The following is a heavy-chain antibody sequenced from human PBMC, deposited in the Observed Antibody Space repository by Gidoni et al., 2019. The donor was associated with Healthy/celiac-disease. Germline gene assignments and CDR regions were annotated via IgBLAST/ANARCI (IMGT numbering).Heavy chain of an antibody. J-gene: IGHJ4*02. CDR3: ARGRYSGYDFDY. CDR1: GGPLSSGGYY. CDR2: IYYSGST. V-gene: IGHV4-31*03. Sequence: QVQLQESGPGLVKPSQTLSLTRTFPGGPLSSGGYYWSWIRQHPGKGLEWIGYIYYSGSTYYNPSLKSRVTISVDTSKNQFSLKLSSVTAADTAVYYCARGRYSGYDFDYWGQGTLVTVSS. D-gene: IGHD5-12*01.